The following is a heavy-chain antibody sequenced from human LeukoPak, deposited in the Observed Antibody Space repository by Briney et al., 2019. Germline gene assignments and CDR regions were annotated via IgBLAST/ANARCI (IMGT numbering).Heavy chain of an antibody. CDR1: GFTFSSYW. D-gene: IGHD1-26*01. J-gene: IGHJ3*02. V-gene: IGHV3-7*04. Sequence: GGSLRLSCAASGFTFSSYWMSWVRQAPGKGSEWVANIKQDGSEKYYVDSVKGRFTISRDNAKNSLYLQMNSLRAEDTAVYYCARGEWGSNDAFDIWGQGTMVTVSS. CDR2: IKQDGSEK. CDR3: ARGEWGSNDAFDI.